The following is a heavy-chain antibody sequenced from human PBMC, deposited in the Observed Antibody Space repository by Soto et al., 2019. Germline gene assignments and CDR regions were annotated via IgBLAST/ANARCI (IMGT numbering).Heavy chain of an antibody. Sequence: SETLSLTCAVSGYSISNAFYCAWFRQPPGKGLEWIGSIYYSGRTNYNPSLKSRVSISVDTSKNHFSLQLRSVTAADTAVYYCARVGGDDFGDSGGFDYWGQGTLVSVSS. J-gene: IGHJ4*02. D-gene: IGHD4-17*01. CDR1: GYSISNAFY. CDR2: IYYSGRT. CDR3: ARVGGDDFGDSGGFDY. V-gene: IGHV4-38-2*01.